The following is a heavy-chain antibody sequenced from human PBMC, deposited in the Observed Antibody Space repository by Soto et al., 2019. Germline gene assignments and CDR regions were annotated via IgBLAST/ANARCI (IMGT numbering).Heavy chain of an antibody. J-gene: IGHJ5*02. D-gene: IGHD6-13*01. CDR2: IYYSGST. V-gene: IGHV4-59*01. CDR1: GGSISRYY. Sequence: QVQLQESGPGLVKPSETLSLTCTVSGGSISRYYWSWIRQPPGKGLEWIGYIYYSGSTNYNPSLKSRVTISVDTSKNQFSLKLSSVTAADTAVYYCALGAAGIFDPWGLGTLVTVSS. CDR3: ALGAAGIFDP.